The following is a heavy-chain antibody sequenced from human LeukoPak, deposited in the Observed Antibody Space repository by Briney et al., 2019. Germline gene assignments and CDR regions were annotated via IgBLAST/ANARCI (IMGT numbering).Heavy chain of an antibody. D-gene: IGHD7-27*01. V-gene: IGHV3-64*02. J-gene: IGHJ4*02. CDR3: ARGLSGSSDK. CDR1: GFTFSNFA. CDR2: ISNSGHAT. Sequence: GGSLRLSCAASGFTFSNFAMHWVRQIPGKGLQYVAAISNSGHATHYVDSVKGRFTVSRDNSKNTVYLHLGSLRPEDTALYYCARGLSGSSDKWGRGVLVTVSS.